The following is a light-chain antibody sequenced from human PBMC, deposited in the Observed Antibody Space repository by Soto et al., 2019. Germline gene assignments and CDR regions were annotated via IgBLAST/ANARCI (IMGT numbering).Light chain of an antibody. Sequence: VVTQSPAALSVSPGERATLSCRASQSVGSNLAWYQHKPGQAPRLLIYAASTRATGIPARFSGSGSGTEFTLTISSLQSEDFAVYFCQQYNNWPFTFGQRTQLEIK. CDR1: QSVGSN. CDR2: AAS. J-gene: IGKJ5*01. V-gene: IGKV3-15*01. CDR3: QQYNNWPFT.